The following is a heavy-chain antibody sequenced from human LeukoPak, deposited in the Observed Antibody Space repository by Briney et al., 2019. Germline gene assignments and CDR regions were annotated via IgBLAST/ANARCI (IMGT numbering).Heavy chain of an antibody. V-gene: IGHV3-21*01. D-gene: IGHD2-2*01. J-gene: IGHJ4*02. CDR1: GFTFSTYS. CDR3: ASSPREYCSSTSCYRGDY. Sequence: GGSLRLSYAASGFTFSTYSMNWVRQASGKGLEWVSSISTSSSYIYYADSVKGRFTISRDNAKNSLYLQMNSLRAEDTAVYYCASSPREYCSSTSCYRGDYWGQGTLVTVSS. CDR2: ISTSSSYI.